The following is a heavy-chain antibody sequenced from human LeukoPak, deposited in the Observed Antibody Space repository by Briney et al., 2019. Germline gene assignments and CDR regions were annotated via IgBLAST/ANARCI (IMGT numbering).Heavy chain of an antibody. V-gene: IGHV4-39*01. D-gene: IGHD4-11*01. CDR3: ARNPTVTTRASYYYYYGMDV. J-gene: IGHJ6*02. Sequence: NPSETLSLTCTVSGGSISSSSYYWGWIRQPPGKGLEWIGSIYYSGSTYYNPSLKSRVTISVDTSKNQFSLKLSSVTAADTAVYYCARNPTVTTRASYYYYYGMDVWGQGTTVTVSS. CDR2: IYYSGST. CDR1: GGSISSSSYY.